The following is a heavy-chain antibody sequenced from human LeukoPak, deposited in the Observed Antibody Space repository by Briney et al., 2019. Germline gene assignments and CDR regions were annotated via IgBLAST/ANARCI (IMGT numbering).Heavy chain of an antibody. CDR1: GFTFSNYW. D-gene: IGHD3-10*01. CDR3: GRLRSGEGWLDP. V-gene: IGHV3-7*01. J-gene: IGHJ5*02. Sequence: GGSLRLSCAASGFTFSNYWMTWVRQAPGKGLEWVAHIKQDGSETHYVDSVKGRFTISRDNAKNSLYLQINSLRAEDTAVYYCGRLRSGEGWLDPWGQGTLINVSS. CDR2: IKQDGSET.